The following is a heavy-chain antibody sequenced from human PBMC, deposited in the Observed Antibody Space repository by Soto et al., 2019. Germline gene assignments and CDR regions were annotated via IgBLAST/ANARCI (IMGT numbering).Heavy chain of an antibody. CDR1: GYPFGGYA. V-gene: IGHV1-18*01. CDR3: ARPSTSYGDYGWSLAY. D-gene: IGHD4-17*01. J-gene: IGHJ4*02. CDR2: VSAHTGDS. Sequence: QVQLVQSGAEVKKPGASVKVSCKASGYPFGGYAIGWVRQAPGQGLEWMGWVSAHTGDSGYAQRFQGRVTLTTETSTSTAYMELRGLRSDDTAVYYCARPSTSYGDYGWSLAYWGQGTLVTVSS.